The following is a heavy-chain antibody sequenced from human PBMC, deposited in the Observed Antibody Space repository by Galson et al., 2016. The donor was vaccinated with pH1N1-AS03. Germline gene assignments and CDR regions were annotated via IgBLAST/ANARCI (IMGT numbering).Heavy chain of an antibody. CDR3: ARAICSGGSCYDYFYYAVDV. CDR2: ISPYNGRT. D-gene: IGHD2-15*01. V-gene: IGHV1-18*01. CDR1: GYTFTSYG. Sequence: SVKVSCKASGYTFTSYGIGWVRQAPGQGLEWMGWISPYNGRTEYAQKLQGRVTMTTDTSTSTAYMELRSLISDDTAMYYCARAICSGGSCYDYFYYAVDVWGQGNPGHRLL. J-gene: IGHJ6*02.